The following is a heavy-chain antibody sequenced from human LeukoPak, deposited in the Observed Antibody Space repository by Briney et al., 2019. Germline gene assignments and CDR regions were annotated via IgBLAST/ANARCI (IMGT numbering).Heavy chain of an antibody. CDR3: ARRRDYFDY. V-gene: IGHV3-11*01. CDR1: GFTFSDYY. CDR2: ISSSGSTI. J-gene: IGHJ4*02. Sequence: PGGSLRLSCAASGFTFSDYYMSWIRQAPGKGLEWISYISSSGSTIYYPDSVKGRFTMSRDNAKSSLYLQVNSLRAEDTAIYYCARRRDYFDYWGQGTLVTVSS.